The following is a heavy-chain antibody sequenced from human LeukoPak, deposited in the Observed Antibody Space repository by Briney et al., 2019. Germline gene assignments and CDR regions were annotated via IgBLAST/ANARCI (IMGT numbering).Heavy chain of an antibody. Sequence: SETLSLTCTVSGGSISSYYWSWIRQPPGKGLEWIGYIYYSGSTNYNPSLKSRVTISVDTSKNQFSLKLSSVTAADTAVYYCARSGNYYGPGSYYNYYYGMDVWGKGTTVTVSS. V-gene: IGHV4-59*01. D-gene: IGHD3-10*01. CDR3: ARSGNYYGPGSYYNYYYGMDV. CDR1: GGSISSYY. CDR2: IYYSGST. J-gene: IGHJ6*04.